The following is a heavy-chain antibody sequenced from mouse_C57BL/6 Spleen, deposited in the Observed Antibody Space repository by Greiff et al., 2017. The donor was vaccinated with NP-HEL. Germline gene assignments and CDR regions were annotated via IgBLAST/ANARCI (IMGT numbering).Heavy chain of an antibody. CDR1: GYTFTSYW. D-gene: IGHD2-4*01. CDR2: IYPSDSGT. J-gene: IGHJ4*01. Sequence: QVQLQQSGAELVRPGSSVKLSCKASGYTFTSYWMDWVKQRPGQGLEWIGNIYPSDSGTHYNQKFKDKATLTVDKSSSTAYMQLSSLTSEDSAVYYCARKGDDYDAGYAMDYWGQGTSVTVSS. V-gene: IGHV1-61*01. CDR3: ARKGDDYDAGYAMDY.